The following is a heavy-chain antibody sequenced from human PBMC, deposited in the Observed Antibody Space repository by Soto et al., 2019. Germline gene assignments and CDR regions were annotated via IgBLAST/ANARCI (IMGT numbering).Heavy chain of an antibody. CDR3: ARRGSAVSVATGFDP. CDR1: GGSISTSTYF. Sequence: QLHLHESGPGLVKPSETLSLTCTVSGGSISTSTYFWDWIRQPPGKGLEWIGSIYYIGNTYYNPSLKRRVTISIDTSETQFSLRLNSVTAADTAVYFCARRGSAVSVATGFDPWGQGTPVTVSS. D-gene: IGHD1-1*01. V-gene: IGHV4-39*01. J-gene: IGHJ5*02. CDR2: IYYIGNT.